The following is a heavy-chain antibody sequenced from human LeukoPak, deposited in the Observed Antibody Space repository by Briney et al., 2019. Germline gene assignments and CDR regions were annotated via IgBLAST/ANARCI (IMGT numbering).Heavy chain of an antibody. J-gene: IGHJ6*03. V-gene: IGHV3-20*04. CDR3: SRGSVQLWLRDTYYYMDV. D-gene: IGHD5-18*01. Sequence: GGSLRLSCAASGFTFDDYAMNWVRQVPGRGLEWVSGINWNGRITEYADSVKDRFTISRQNTKNSLYLYMNNLGGEDTALYFCSRGSVQLWLRDTYYYMDVWGKGTTVTVSS. CDR2: INWNGRIT. CDR1: GFTFDDYA.